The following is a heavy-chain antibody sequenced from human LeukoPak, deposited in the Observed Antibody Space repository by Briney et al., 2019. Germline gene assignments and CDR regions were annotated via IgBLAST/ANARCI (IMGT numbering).Heavy chain of an antibody. CDR1: GFTFTTYN. J-gene: IGHJ6*03. CDR3: ARDSGYYGSMDV. CDR2: ISSDGTYI. D-gene: IGHD3-10*01. V-gene: IGHV3-21*01. Sequence: GGSLRLSCAPSGFTFTTYNMNWVRQAPGKGLEWVSFISSDGTYIYYADSVKGRFTISRDNAKNSLYLQMYSLRAEDTAVYYCARDSGYYGSMDVWGKGTTVTVSS.